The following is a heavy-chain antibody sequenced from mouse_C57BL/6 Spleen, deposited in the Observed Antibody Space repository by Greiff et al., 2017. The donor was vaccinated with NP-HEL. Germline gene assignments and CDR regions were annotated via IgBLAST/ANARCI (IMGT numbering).Heavy chain of an antibody. D-gene: IGHD1-1*01. CDR3: ASEDGSSLAWFAY. Sequence: QVQLQQPGTELVKPGASVKLSCKASGFTFTNYWMHWVKQRPGQGLEWIGNINPSNGGTNYNEKFKGKATLTVDKSSSTAYMQLSSLTSEDSAVYYYASEDGSSLAWFAYWGQGTLVTVSA. V-gene: IGHV1-53*01. CDR2: INPSNGGT. CDR1: GFTFTNYW. J-gene: IGHJ3*01.